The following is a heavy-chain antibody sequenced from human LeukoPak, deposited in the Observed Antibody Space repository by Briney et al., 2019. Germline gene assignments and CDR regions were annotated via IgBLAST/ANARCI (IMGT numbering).Heavy chain of an antibody. CDR2: IIPIFGTA. V-gene: IGHV1-69*13. D-gene: IGHD6-19*01. CDR1: GGTFSSYA. J-gene: IGHJ4*02. Sequence: ASVKVSCKASGGTFSSYAISWVRQAPGQGLEWIGGIIPIFGTANYTQKFQGRVTITADESTSTAYMGLSSLRSEDTAVYYCARAGGQWLASRLDYWGQGTLVTVSS. CDR3: ARAGGQWLASRLDY.